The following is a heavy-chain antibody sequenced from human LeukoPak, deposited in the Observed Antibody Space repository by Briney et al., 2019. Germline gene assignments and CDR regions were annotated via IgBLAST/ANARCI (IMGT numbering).Heavy chain of an antibody. J-gene: IGHJ4*02. CDR3: ARHQRLVKYFDY. D-gene: IGHD6-19*01. Sequence: SETLSLTCTVSGYSISNGYYWGWIRQPPGKGLEWIGSIYHSGRTSDNPSFKSRVTISVDTSKNQFSLKLSSVTAADTAVYYCARHQRLVKYFDYWGQGTLVTVSS. CDR2: IYHSGRT. CDR1: GYSISNGYY. V-gene: IGHV4-38-2*02.